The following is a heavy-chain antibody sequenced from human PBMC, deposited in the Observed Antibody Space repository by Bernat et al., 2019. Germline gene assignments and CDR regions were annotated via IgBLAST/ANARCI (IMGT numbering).Heavy chain of an antibody. CDR2: IWYDGSNK. V-gene: IGHV3-33*01. Sequence: LVESGGGVVQPGRSLRLSCAASGFTFSSYGMHWVRQAPGKGLEWVAVIWYDGSNKYYADSVKGRFTISRDNSKNTLYLQMNSLRAEDTAVYYCARELEDYYGSGRKFDYWGQGTLVTVSS. CDR1: GFTFSSYG. CDR3: ARELEDYYGSGRKFDY. D-gene: IGHD3-10*01. J-gene: IGHJ4*02.